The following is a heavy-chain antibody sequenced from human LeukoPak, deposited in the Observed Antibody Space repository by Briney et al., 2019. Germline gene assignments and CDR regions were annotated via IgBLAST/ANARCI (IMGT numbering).Heavy chain of an antibody. J-gene: IGHJ4*02. V-gene: IGHV3-74*01. CDR2: INSDGSTT. CDR1: GFTFSSYE. Sequence: AGGSLRLSCAASGFTFSSYEMNWVRQAPGKGLVWVSRINSDGSTTTYADSVKGRFTISRDNAQNTLYLQMNSLRVEDTAVYYCTRGGVDYWGQGTLVTVSS. CDR3: TRGGVDY.